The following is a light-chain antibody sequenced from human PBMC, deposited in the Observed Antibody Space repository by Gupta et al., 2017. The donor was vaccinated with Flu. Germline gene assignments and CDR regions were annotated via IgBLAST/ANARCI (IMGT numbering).Light chain of an antibody. CDR3: HQYQSYSRT. CDR2: KAS. CDR1: QSISSW. Sequence: DIQMTQSPSTLSASVGDRVTITCRASQSISSWLAWYQQKPGRAPKLLIYKASSLESGVPSRFSGSGSGTEFTLTISSLQPDDFATYYCHQYQSYSRTFGQGTKLEIK. J-gene: IGKJ2*01. V-gene: IGKV1-5*03.